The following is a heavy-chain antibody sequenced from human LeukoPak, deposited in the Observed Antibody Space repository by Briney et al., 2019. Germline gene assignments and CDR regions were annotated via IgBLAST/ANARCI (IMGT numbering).Heavy chain of an antibody. CDR2: ISSSSSYI. V-gene: IGHV3-21*01. D-gene: IGHD4-17*01. CDR1: GFTFSSYS. J-gene: IGHJ4*02. CDR3: AREREPYGDYGNFFDY. Sequence: GGSLRLSCAASGFTFSSYSMNWVRQAPGKGLEWVSSISSSSSYIYYADSVKGRFTISRDNAKNSLYLQMNSLRAEDTAVYYCAREREPYGDYGNFFDYWGQGTLVTVSS.